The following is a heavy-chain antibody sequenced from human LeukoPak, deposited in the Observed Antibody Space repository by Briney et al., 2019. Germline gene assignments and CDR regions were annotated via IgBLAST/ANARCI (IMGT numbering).Heavy chain of an antibody. J-gene: IGHJ4*02. CDR1: AFTFSTYG. CDR2: TSYDGSNK. Sequence: PGGSLRLSCVASAFTFSTYGMHWVRQAPGKGLEWVAVTSYDGSNKYYADSVKGRFTISRDNSKNTLYLQMNSSRAEDTAVYYCAKELYDYYDSSGYPGPGFDYGGRGTLVTVSS. D-gene: IGHD3-22*01. CDR3: AKELYDYYDSSGYPGPGFDY. V-gene: IGHV3-30*18.